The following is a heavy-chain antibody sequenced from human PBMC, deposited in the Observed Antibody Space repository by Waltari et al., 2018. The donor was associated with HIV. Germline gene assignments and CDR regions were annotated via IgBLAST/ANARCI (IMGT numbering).Heavy chain of an antibody. J-gene: IGHJ6*02. Sequence: QVQLQESGPGLVRPSETLSLTCTVPGGSLGSYYWSWIRQPPGKELEGIGYIHYSGSANYNPSLKSRVTVSVDTSKHQFSLKLSSVTAADTAVYYCATLMVYAPRSHYYGMDVWGQGTTVIVSS. CDR1: GGSLGSYY. D-gene: IGHD2-8*01. V-gene: IGHV4-59*01. CDR3: ATLMVYAPRSHYYGMDV. CDR2: IHYSGSA.